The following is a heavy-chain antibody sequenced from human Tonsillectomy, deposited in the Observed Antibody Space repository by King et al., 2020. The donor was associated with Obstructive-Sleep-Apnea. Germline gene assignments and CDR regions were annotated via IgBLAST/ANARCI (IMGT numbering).Heavy chain of an antibody. CDR3: ARICPGSSWADY. J-gene: IGHJ4*02. Sequence: TLKESGPALVKPTQTLTLTCTFSGFSLSTSGMCVNWIRQPPVKALEWLARIDWDDDKCYLTSLKTRHTISKDTSKNQEVLTMTNMDPVDTATYYCARICPGSSWADYWGQGTLVTVSS. CDR2: IDWDDDK. V-gene: IGHV2-70*04. CDR1: GFSLSTSGMC. D-gene: IGHD6-13*01.